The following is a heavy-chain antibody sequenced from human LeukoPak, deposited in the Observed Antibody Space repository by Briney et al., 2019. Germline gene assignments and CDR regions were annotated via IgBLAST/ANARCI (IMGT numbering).Heavy chain of an antibody. CDR2: INSDGSST. CDR1: GFTFSSYA. Sequence: GGSLRLSCAASGFTFSSYAMSWVRQAPGKGLEWVSRINSDGSSTSYADSVKGRFTISRDNAKNTLYLQMNSLRAEDTAVYYCARDHSRDYYFDYWGQGTLVTVSS. V-gene: IGHV3-74*01. D-gene: IGHD3-10*01. CDR3: ARDHSRDYYFDY. J-gene: IGHJ4*02.